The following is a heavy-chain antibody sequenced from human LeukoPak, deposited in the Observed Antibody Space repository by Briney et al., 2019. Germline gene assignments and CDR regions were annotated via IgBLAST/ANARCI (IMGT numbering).Heavy chain of an antibody. D-gene: IGHD3-3*01. Sequence: GESLKISRKGSGYSFTSYWIGWVRQMPGKGLEWMGIIYPGDSDTRYSPSFQGQVTNSADKSISTAYLQWSSLKASDTAMYYCARAKYDFWSGYIEDWFDPWGQGTLVTVSS. CDR3: ARAKYDFWSGYIEDWFDP. J-gene: IGHJ5*02. CDR1: GYSFTSYW. CDR2: IYPGDSDT. V-gene: IGHV5-51*01.